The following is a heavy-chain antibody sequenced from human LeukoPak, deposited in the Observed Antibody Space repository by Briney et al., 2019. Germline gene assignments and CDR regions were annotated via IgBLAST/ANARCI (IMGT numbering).Heavy chain of an antibody. V-gene: IGHV3-30*18. CDR2: ISYDESNK. J-gene: IGHJ1*01. D-gene: IGHD5-18*01. Sequence: TGGSLRLSCAASGFIFSNYGMHWVRQAPGKGLEWVAVISYDESNKFYRDSVKGRFTISRDNSKNMLYLQMNSLRAEDTAVYYCEKELRGYSYGEHWGQGILVTVSS. CDR3: EKELRGYSYGEH. CDR1: GFIFSNYG.